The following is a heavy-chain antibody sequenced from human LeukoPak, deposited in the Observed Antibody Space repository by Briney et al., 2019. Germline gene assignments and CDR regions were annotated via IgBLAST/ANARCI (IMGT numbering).Heavy chain of an antibody. D-gene: IGHD2-15*01. CDR1: GFTFSSSA. CDR3: AKQLGYCSDGSCYFPY. J-gene: IGHJ4*02. CDR2: ISNNGGYT. Sequence: GGSLRLSCAASGFTFSSSAMSWVRQAPGKGLEWVSAISNNGGYTYYADSVQGRLTISRDNSKSTLCLQMNSLRAEDTAVYYCAKQLGYCSDGSCYFPYWGQGTLVTVSS. V-gene: IGHV3-23*01.